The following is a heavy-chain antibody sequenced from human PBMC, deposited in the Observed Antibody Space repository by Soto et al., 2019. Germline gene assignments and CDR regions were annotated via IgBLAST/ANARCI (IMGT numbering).Heavy chain of an antibody. CDR1: GFTFSSYW. J-gene: IGHJ5*02. CDR3: ASQQLVPYSWFDP. D-gene: IGHD6-13*01. V-gene: IGHV3-7*05. Sequence: GGSLRLSCAASGFTFSSYWMSWVRQAPGKGLEWVANIKQDGSEKYYVDSVKGRFTISRDNAKNSLYLQMNSLRAEDTAVYYCASQQLVPYSWFDPWGQGTLVTVSS. CDR2: IKQDGSEK.